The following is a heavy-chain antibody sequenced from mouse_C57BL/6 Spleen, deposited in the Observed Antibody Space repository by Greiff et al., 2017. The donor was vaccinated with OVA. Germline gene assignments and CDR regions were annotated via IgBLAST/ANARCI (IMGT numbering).Heavy chain of an antibody. CDR2: INPNNGGT. CDR1: GYTFTDYY. J-gene: IGHJ2*01. Sequence: EVQLQQSGPELVKPGASVKISCKASGYTFTDYYMNWVKQSHGKSLEWIGDINPNNGGTSYNQKFKGKATLTVDKSSSTAYLALRSLTSEDSAVYYCARPYVSKGYYFDYWGQGTTLTVSS. CDR3: ARPYVSKGYYFDY. V-gene: IGHV1-26*01. D-gene: IGHD1-1*01.